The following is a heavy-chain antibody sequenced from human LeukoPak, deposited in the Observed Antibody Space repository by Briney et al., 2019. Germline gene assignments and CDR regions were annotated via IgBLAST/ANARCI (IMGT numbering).Heavy chain of an antibody. Sequence: GGSLRLSCAASGFTVSSNYMSWVRQAPGKGLEWVSVIYSGGSTYYADSVKGRFTISRDNSKNTLYLQMNSLRAEDTAVYYCARDLVVPAAHFDYWGQGTLVTVSS. J-gene: IGHJ4*02. D-gene: IGHD2-2*01. CDR3: ARDLVVPAAHFDY. CDR2: IYSGGST. V-gene: IGHV3-66*01. CDR1: GFTVSSNY.